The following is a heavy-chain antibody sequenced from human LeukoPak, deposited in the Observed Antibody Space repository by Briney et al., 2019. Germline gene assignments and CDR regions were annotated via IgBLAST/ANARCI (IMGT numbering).Heavy chain of an antibody. CDR3: ARDLVTVTKGFDI. CDR1: ADSFSSHY. J-gene: IGHJ3*02. Sequence: PSETLSLTCAVSADSFSSHYWTWIRQPPGKGLEWIGYISYIGNTNYDPSPKSRVTISIDTSKNQFSLKLTSVTAADTAVYYCARDLVTVTKGFDIWGQGTMVSVSS. CDR2: ISYIGNT. V-gene: IGHV4-59*11. D-gene: IGHD4-17*01.